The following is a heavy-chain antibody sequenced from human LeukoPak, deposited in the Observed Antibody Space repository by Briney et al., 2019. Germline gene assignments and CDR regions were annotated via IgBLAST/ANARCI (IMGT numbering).Heavy chain of an antibody. CDR2: INTDGSST. J-gene: IGHJ4*02. D-gene: IGHD1-26*01. Sequence: GGSLRLSCAASGFTFSGYWMHWVRQVPGKGLVWVSRINTDGSSTSYADSVKGRFTISRDNAKNTLYLQMNSLRAEDTAVYYCATGRVTVGAIREFDYWGQGTLVTVSS. CDR1: GFTFSGYW. CDR3: ATGRVTVGAIREFDY. V-gene: IGHV3-74*01.